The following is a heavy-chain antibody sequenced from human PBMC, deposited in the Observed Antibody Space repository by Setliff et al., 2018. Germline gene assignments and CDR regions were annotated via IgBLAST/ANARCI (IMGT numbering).Heavy chain of an antibody. CDR1: GGSISSGSYY. V-gene: IGHV4-61*09. CDR2: IYTSGST. Sequence: PSETLSLTCTVSGGSISSGSYYWSWIRQPAGKGLEWIGHIYTSGSTNYNPSLKSRVTISVDTSKNQFSLKLSSVTAADTAVYYCARGDSYGRGYFDYWGQGTLVTVSS. J-gene: IGHJ4*02. D-gene: IGHD5-18*01. CDR3: ARGDSYGRGYFDY.